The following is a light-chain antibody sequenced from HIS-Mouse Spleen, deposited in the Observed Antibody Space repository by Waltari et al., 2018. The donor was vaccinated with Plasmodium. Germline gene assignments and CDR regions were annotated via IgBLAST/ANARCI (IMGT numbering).Light chain of an antibody. J-gene: IGLJ2*01. CDR1: KLRDNY. V-gene: IGLV3-1*01. CDR3: QAWDSSTVV. CDR2: QDS. Sequence: SYELTPPPSVSVSTGQTARITSSGDKLRDNYACWYQQKPGQSPVLVIYQDSKRPSGIPERVSGSNSGNTATLTISGTQAMDEADYYCQAWDSSTVVFGGGTKLTVL.